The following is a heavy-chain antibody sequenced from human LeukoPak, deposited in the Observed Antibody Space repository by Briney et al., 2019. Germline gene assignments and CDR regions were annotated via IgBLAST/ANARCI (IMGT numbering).Heavy chain of an antibody. J-gene: IGHJ4*02. Sequence: SETLSLTCTVSGGSISSSSYYWGWIRQPPGKGLEWIGSIYYSGSTYYNLSLKSRVTISVDTPKNQFSLKLSSVTAADTAVYYCARHGEGGYAAFFDYWGQGTLVTVSS. D-gene: IGHD3-16*01. V-gene: IGHV4-39*01. CDR3: ARHGEGGYAAFFDY. CDR1: GGSISSSSYY. CDR2: IYYSGST.